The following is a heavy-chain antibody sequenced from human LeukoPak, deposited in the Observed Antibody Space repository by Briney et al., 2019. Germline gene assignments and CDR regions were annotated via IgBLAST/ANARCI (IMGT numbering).Heavy chain of an antibody. D-gene: IGHD1-1*01. CDR1: GDSIAGDTYY. Sequence: SQTLSLTCTVSGDSIAGDTYYWSWVRQPAGKGLEWIGRIYNSGNTNYSPSLNSRVTISLDTSKSLLSLKLTSVTAADTAVYYCARAMNGRDGTFDIWGQGTMVTVSS. CDR3: ARAMNGRDGTFDI. CDR2: IYNSGNT. J-gene: IGHJ3*02. V-gene: IGHV4-61*02.